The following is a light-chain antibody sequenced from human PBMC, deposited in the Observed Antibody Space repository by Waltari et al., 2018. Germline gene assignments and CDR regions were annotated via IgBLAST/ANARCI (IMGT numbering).Light chain of an antibody. CDR3: QQRGTWPLT. CDR1: QGVSSN. J-gene: IGKJ4*01. Sequence: EIVLTQSPATLSLSPGERGTLSCRASQGVSSNLAWYQQKPGQAPRLLSYGASNRATGVPARFSGSESGTDFTLTISSLEPEDFAVYYCQQRGTWPLTFGGGTKVEIK. CDR2: GAS. V-gene: IGKV3-11*01.